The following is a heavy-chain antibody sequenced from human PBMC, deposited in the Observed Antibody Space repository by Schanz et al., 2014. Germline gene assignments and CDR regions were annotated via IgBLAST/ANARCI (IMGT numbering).Heavy chain of an antibody. CDR2: MNPNSGNP. J-gene: IGHJ4*02. CDR3: ARGRTFDY. V-gene: IGHV1-8*01. CDR1: GYTFTSYD. Sequence: QVQLIQSGAEVKKPGASEKVSCTASGYTFTSYDINWVRQAPGQGLEWLGWMNPNSGNPGFAQKFRGRVTMTRNTSMSTAYIELHILTSEDTAVYYCARGRTFDYWGQGTLVTVSS.